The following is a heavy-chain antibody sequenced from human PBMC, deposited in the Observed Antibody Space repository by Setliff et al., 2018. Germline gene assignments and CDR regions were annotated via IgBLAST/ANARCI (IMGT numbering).Heavy chain of an antibody. D-gene: IGHD1-1*01. CDR1: GLIFSGSA. Sequence: LRLSCAVSGLIFSGSAIHWVRQASGKGLEWVGRIRNKANNYATAYGASVEGRFLISRDDSKNTAFLQMNSLKTEDTAVYFCATRLGDFWGQGTLVTVSS. CDR3: ATRLGDF. CDR2: IRNKANNYAT. V-gene: IGHV3-73*01. J-gene: IGHJ4*02.